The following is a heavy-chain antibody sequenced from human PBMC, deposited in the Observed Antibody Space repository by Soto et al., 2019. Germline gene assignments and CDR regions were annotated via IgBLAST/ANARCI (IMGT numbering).Heavy chain of an antibody. CDR2: ITGSGVGM. CDR3: ANTNRSNTNTNGWCDAFAP. J-gene: IGHJ5*02. D-gene: IGHD2-8*01. Sequence: EVQLLESGGGLVQPGESLRLSCAATGFSFRDFAMTWVRQAPGKGLEWVSTITGSGVGMHYADSVNGQFTISRDNSKNTSQLQMNIMRAEDTTVYHWANTNRSNTNTNGWCDAFAPWGQGTLVTVSS. CDR1: GFSFRDFA. V-gene: IGHV3-23*01.